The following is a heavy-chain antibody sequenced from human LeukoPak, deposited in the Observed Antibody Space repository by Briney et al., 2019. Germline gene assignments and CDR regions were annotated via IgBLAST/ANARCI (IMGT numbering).Heavy chain of an antibody. CDR2: IYYSGST. Sequence: PSETLSLTCTGSGGSISSYYWSWIRQPPGKGLEWIGYIYYSGSTNYNPSLKSRVTISVDTSKNQFSLKLSSVTAADTAVYYCASQSPGSFYFGYWGQGTLVTVSS. D-gene: IGHD2-15*01. J-gene: IGHJ4*02. CDR3: ASQSPGSFYFGY. CDR1: GGSISSYY. V-gene: IGHV4-59*12.